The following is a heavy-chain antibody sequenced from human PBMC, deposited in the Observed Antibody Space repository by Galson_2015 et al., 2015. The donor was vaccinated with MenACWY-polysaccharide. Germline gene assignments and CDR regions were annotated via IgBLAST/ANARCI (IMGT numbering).Heavy chain of an antibody. V-gene: IGHV3-30*02. Sequence: SLRLSCAASGFTFSSYGMHWVRQAPGKGLEWVAFIRYDGSNKYYADSVKGRFTISRDNSKNTLYLQMNSLRAEDTAVYYCAKDSRSSPGVCEPDYWGQGTLVTVSS. D-gene: IGHD2-8*01. CDR2: IRYDGSNK. J-gene: IGHJ4*02. CDR1: GFTFSSYG. CDR3: AKDSRSSPGVCEPDY.